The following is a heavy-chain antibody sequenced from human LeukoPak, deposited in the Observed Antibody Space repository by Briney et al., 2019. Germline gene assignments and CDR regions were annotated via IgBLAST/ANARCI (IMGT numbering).Heavy chain of an antibody. V-gene: IGHV1-8*01. CDR1: GYTFTNYD. D-gene: IGHD2/OR15-2a*01. Sequence: ASVKVSCKASGYTFTNYDINWVRQATGQGLEWMGWMNPSSGNTGYAQEFQGRVTMTRNTSITTAYMELSSLRSEDTAVYYCARGEYLEGAFDIWGQGTVVTVSS. CDR2: MNPSSGNT. CDR3: ARGEYLEGAFDI. J-gene: IGHJ3*02.